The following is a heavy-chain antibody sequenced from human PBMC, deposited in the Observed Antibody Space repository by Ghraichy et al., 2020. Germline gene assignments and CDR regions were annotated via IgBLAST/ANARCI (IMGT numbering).Heavy chain of an antibody. CDR2: INHSGST. CDR3: ARGIRKGRGGITMVRGVQIDY. J-gene: IGHJ4*02. V-gene: IGHV4-34*01. D-gene: IGHD3-10*01. CDR1: GGSFSGYY. Sequence: SETLSLTCAVYGGSFSGYYWSWIRQPPGKGLEWIGEINHSGSTNYNPSLKSRVTISVDTSKNQFSLKLSSVTAADTAVYYCARGIRKGRGGITMVRGVQIDYWGQGTLVTVSS.